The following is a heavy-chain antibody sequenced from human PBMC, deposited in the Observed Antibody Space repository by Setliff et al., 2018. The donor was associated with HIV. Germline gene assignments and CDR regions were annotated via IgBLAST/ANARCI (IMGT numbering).Heavy chain of an antibody. V-gene: IGHV4-39*01. Sequence: SETLSLTCKVSGGSISGDNYYWGWIRQPPGKGLEWIGTFYYNERADTGSTFYNPSLKSRVAISMDTAKNQFSLRLTSVTAADTAMYYCARRALRDSGGAHFDFWGQGILVTVSS. D-gene: IGHD3-10*01. CDR2: FYYNERADTGST. J-gene: IGHJ4*02. CDR3: ARRALRDSGGAHFDF. CDR1: GGSISGDNYY.